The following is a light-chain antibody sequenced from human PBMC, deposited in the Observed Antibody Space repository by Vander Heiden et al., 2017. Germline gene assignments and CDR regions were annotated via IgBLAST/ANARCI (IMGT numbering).Light chain of an antibody. Sequence: EIVLTQSPATLSLSPGNRATLSCRASQSVSTYLAWYQQKPGQAPRLLIYDASHRATDIPARFSGSGSGTDFTLTISSLEPEDFAVYYCQQRSNWPPATFGQGTRLEIK. J-gene: IGKJ5*01. CDR2: DAS. CDR1: QSVSTY. V-gene: IGKV3-11*01. CDR3: QQRSNWPPAT.